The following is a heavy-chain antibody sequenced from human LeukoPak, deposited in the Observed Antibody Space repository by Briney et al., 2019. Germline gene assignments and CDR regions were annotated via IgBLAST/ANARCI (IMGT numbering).Heavy chain of an antibody. J-gene: IGHJ4*02. V-gene: IGHV1-69*13. D-gene: IGHD2-2*01. CDR1: GYTFTSYG. CDR2: IIPIFGTA. CDR3: ARGLGVPAARGG. Sequence: ASVKVSCKASGYTFTSYGISWVRQAPGQGLEWMGGIIPIFGTANYAQKFQGRVTITADESTSTAYMELSSLRSEDTAVYYCARGLGVPAARGGWGQGTLVTVSS.